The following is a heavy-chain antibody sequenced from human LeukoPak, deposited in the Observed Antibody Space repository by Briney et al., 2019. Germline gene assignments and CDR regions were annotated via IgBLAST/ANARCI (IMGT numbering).Heavy chain of an antibody. Sequence: PGGSLRLSCAPSGFTVSSNHMSWARQAPGKGLEWVSVIYSGCSTYYADSVKGRFTISRDNSKNTLYLQMNSLRAEDTAVYYCARDRMGRGFDPWGQGTLVTVSS. V-gene: IGHV3-66*01. D-gene: IGHD3-10*01. J-gene: IGHJ5*02. CDR3: ARDRMGRGFDP. CDR2: IYSGCST. CDR1: GFTVSSNH.